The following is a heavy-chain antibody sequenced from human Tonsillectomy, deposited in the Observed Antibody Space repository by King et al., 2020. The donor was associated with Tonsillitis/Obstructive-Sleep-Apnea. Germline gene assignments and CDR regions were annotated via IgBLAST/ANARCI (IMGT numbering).Heavy chain of an antibody. CDR3: AKDRGYSSGWNYFDY. CDR2: ISGSGGST. Sequence: VQLVESGGGLVQPGGSLRLSCAASGFTFSSYAMSWVRQAPGKGLEWVLSISGSGGSTDYADSVKGRFTISRDNSKNTLDLQMNSLRAEDTAVYYCAKDRGYSSGWNYFDYWGQGTLVTVSS. V-gene: IGHV3-23*04. CDR1: GFTFSSYA. J-gene: IGHJ4*02. D-gene: IGHD6-19*01.